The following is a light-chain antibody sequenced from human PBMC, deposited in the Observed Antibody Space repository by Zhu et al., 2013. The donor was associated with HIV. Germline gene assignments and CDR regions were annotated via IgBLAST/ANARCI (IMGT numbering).Light chain of an antibody. Sequence: DIVMSQSPVSLTVTPGEPASISCRSSQSLLHSNGYSYLDWYLQRPGQSPQLLIYLISSRASGVPDRFSGSGSGTDFTLKISRVEADDVGIYYCMQALAPQFTFGQGTRLEI. CDR3: MQALAPQFT. CDR1: QSLLHSNGYSY. CDR2: LIS. J-gene: IGKJ5*01. V-gene: IGKV2-28*01.